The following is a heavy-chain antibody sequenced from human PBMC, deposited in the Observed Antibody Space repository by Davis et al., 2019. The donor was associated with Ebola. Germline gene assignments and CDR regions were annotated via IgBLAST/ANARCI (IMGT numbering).Heavy chain of an antibody. J-gene: IGHJ6*02. CDR2: ISGSGGST. CDR1: GFTFSSYA. CDR3: AKDEGAIVVVVAATLPFGMDV. Sequence: GESLKLSCAASGFTFSSYAMSWVRQAPGQGLEWVSAISGSGGSTYYADSVKGRFTISRDNSKNTLYLQMNSLRAEDTAVYYCAKDEGAIVVVVAATLPFGMDVWGQGTTVTVSS. V-gene: IGHV3-23*01. D-gene: IGHD2-15*01.